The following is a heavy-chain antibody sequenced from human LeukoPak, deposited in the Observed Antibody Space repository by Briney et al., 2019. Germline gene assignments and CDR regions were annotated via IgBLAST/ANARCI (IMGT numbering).Heavy chain of an antibody. J-gene: IGHJ4*02. CDR1: GFTFSSYW. Sequence: PGGSLRLSCAASGFTFSSYWMHWVRQAPGKGPVWVSRINSDGSSTSYADSVKGRFTISRDNAKNTLYLQMNSLRAEDTAVYYCARERAVTFDYWGQGTLVTVSS. V-gene: IGHV3-74*01. CDR3: ARERAVTFDY. CDR2: INSDGSST. D-gene: IGHD4-17*01.